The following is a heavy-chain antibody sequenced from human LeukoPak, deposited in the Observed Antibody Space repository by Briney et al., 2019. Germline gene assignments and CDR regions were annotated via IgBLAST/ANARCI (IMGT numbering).Heavy chain of an antibody. V-gene: IGHV5-10-1*01. CDR3: ARHPLEQQLAIWFDP. D-gene: IGHD1/OR15-1a*01. CDR1: GYSFISYW. CDR2: IDPSDSYT. J-gene: IGHJ5*02. Sequence: GESLKISCKGSGYSFISYWISWVRQMPGKGLEWMGRIDPSDSYTKYSPSFQGHVTISADKSINTAYLQWSSLKASDTAMYYCARHPLEQQLAIWFDPWGQGTLVTVSS.